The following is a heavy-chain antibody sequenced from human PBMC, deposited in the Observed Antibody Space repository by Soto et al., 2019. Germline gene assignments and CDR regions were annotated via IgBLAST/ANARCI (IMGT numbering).Heavy chain of an antibody. Sequence: PGESLKISCKGSGYSFTSYWIGWVRQMPGKGLEWMGIIYPGDSDTRYSPSFQGQATISADKSISTAYLQWSSLKASDTAMYYCARLPLKEIAVAGLDYWGQGTLVTVSS. J-gene: IGHJ4*02. CDR2: IYPGDSDT. V-gene: IGHV5-51*01. CDR3: ARLPLKEIAVAGLDY. D-gene: IGHD6-19*01. CDR1: GYSFTSYW.